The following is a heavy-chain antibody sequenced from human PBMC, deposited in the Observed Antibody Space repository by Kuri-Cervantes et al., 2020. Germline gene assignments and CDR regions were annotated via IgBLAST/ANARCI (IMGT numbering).Heavy chain of an antibody. Sequence: SETLSLTCTVSDDSIGSSHYYWGWIRQPPGKGLEWIGSIYHGGSTYYNPSLRSRVTISIDTSDSQFSLRLTSVTAADTAVYYCARGRVGATTYGRPFDYWGQGTLVTVSS. J-gene: IGHJ4*02. CDR3: ARGRVGATTYGRPFDY. V-gene: IGHV4-39*01. CDR1: DDSIGSSHYY. D-gene: IGHD1-26*01. CDR2: IYHGGST.